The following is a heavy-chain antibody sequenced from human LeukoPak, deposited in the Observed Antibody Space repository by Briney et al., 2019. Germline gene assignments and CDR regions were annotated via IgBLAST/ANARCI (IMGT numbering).Heavy chain of an antibody. V-gene: IGHV5-51*01. D-gene: IGHD6-19*01. Sequence: GESLKISCKGSGFXFTSYWICWVRQMPGKGLEWMGIIFPGDSDTRYSPSFQGQVTISADKSISTAYLQWSSLKASDTAMYYCARLVRSGWYYDYWGQGTLVTVSS. J-gene: IGHJ4*02. CDR3: ARLVRSGWYYDY. CDR1: GFXFTSYW. CDR2: IFPGDSDT.